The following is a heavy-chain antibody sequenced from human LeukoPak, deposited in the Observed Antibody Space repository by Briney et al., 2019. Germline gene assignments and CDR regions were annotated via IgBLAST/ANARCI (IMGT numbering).Heavy chain of an antibody. V-gene: IGHV3-21*01. CDR3: ARASSKQLAGYLPDGFDI. D-gene: IGHD3-9*01. Sequence: GGSLRLSCAASGFTFSSYSLNWVRQAPGKGLEWVSSISSSGTYVYYADSVKGRFTISRDNAKNSLSLQMNSLRADDAAVYYCARASSKQLAGYLPDGFDIWAPGTIVTVSS. CDR1: GFTFSSYS. CDR2: ISSSGTYV. J-gene: IGHJ3*02.